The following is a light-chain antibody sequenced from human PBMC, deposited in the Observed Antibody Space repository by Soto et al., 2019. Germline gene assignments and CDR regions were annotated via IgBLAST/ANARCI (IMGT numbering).Light chain of an antibody. CDR3: QQYNEWPIT. CDR2: GAS. CDR1: QGVSSN. V-gene: IGKV3-15*01. Sequence: IVMTQSPATLSVSPWERETMSCRASQGVSSNLAWYQQKPGQAPRLLIYGASTRATGIPARFSGSGSGTEFTLTISSLQSEDFAVYYCQQYNEWPITFGQGTRLEIK. J-gene: IGKJ5*01.